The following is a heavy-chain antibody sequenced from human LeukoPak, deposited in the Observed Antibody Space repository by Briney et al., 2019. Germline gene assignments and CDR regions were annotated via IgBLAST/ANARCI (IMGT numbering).Heavy chain of an antibody. CDR2: INPNSGGT. V-gene: IGHV1-2*02. CDR1: GYTFTGYY. Sequence: ASVKGSCKASGYTFTGYYMHWVRQAPGQGLEWMGWINPNSGGTNYAQKFQGRVTMTRDTSISTAYMELSRLRSDDTAVYYCARERRDYYYYMDVWGKGTTVTVSS. J-gene: IGHJ6*03. CDR3: ARERRDYYYYMDV.